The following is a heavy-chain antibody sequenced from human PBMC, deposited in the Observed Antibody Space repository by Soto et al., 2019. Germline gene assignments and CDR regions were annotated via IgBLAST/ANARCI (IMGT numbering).Heavy chain of an antibody. J-gene: IGHJ4*02. V-gene: IGHV4-59*08. CDR2: IYYAGSF. D-gene: IGHD3-22*01. CDR3: ARLGGYFQALDS. CDR1: NVSISPYY. Sequence: QVQLRESGPGLVKPSETLSLTCTVSNVSISPYYWSWIRQSPGKGLEWIGYIYYAGSFTYNPSLKSRVTLSLNTSKNEVSLRLTSVTAADTAVYYCARLGGYFQALDSWGQGTLVTVSS.